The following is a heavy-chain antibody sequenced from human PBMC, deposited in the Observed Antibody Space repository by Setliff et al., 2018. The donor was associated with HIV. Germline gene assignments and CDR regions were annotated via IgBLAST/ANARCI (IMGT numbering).Heavy chain of an antibody. J-gene: IGHJ6*02. CDR2: IYTSGST. V-gene: IGHV4-61*02. CDR3: AREDYYYYGMDV. Sequence: SETLSLTCTVSGGSISSGSYYWNWIRQPAEKGLEWIGRIYTSGSTNYNPSLKSRVTISVDTSKNQFSLKLSSVTAADTAVYYCAREDYYYYGMDVWGQGTTVTVSS. CDR1: GGSISSGSYY.